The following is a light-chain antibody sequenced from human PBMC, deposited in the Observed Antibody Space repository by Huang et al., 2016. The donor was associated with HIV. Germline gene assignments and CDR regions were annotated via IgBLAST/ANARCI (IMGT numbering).Light chain of an antibody. CDR1: QSLFFSSNKRSY. CDR3: QQYYHNPLT. V-gene: IGKV4-1*01. Sequence: DIVMTQSPDSLTVSLGERATINCRSSQSLFFSSNKRSYLAWYQKKPGQPPKLVISWASARESGVPDRFSGSGSETHFTLTINSLQAEDVAVYYCQQYYHNPLTFGGGTEVEI. CDR2: WAS. J-gene: IGKJ4*01.